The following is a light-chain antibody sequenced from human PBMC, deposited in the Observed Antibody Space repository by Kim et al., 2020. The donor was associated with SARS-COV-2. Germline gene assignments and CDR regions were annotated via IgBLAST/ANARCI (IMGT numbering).Light chain of an antibody. CDR3: ATWDVSLNGWV. CDR1: SSNVGLHF. V-gene: IGLV1-44*01. J-gene: IGLJ3*02. CDR2: NDY. Sequence: GQRGTISCSGSSSNVGLHFVNWYQQLPGTAPKVFIYNDYQRPSGVPDRFSGSRSGTSASLAISGLQSEDEADYYCATWDVSLNGWVFGGGTQLTVL.